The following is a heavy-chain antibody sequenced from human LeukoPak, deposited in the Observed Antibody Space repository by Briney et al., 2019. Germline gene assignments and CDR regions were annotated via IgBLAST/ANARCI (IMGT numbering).Heavy chain of an antibody. Sequence: SETLSLTCAVYGGSFSGNYWSWIRQPPGKGLEWIGYIYYSGSTNYNPSLKSRVTISVDTSKNQFSLKLSSVTAADTAVYCCARGPVDTAMVYYYYYYMDVWGKGTTVTVSS. J-gene: IGHJ6*03. CDR2: IYYSGST. CDR1: GGSFSGNY. D-gene: IGHD5-18*01. CDR3: ARGPVDTAMVYYYYYYMDV. V-gene: IGHV4-34*11.